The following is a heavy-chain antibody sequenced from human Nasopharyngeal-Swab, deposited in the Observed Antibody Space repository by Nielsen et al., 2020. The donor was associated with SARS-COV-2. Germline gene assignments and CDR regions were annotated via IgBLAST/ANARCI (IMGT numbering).Heavy chain of an antibody. V-gene: IGHV3-21*01. CDR3: ARATYYYDSSGYFDY. D-gene: IGHD3-22*01. Sequence: GGSLRLSCAASGFTVSSNYMSWVRQAPGKGLEWVSSISSSSSYIYYADSVKGRFTISRDNAKNSLYLQMNSLRAEDTAVYYCARATYYYDSSGYFDYWGQGTLVTVSS. CDR1: GFTVSSNY. CDR2: ISSSSSYI. J-gene: IGHJ4*02.